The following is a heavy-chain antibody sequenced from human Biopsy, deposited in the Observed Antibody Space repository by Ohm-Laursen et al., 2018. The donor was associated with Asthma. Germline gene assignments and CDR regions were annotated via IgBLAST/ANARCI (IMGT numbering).Heavy chain of an antibody. CDR2: ISVYNGNT. J-gene: IGHJ6*02. CDR3: ARAVDYSHYYGIDV. D-gene: IGHD3-10*01. V-gene: IGHV1-18*01. Sequence: ASVKVSCQTSGYTFNSAGITWVRQAPGQGLEWMGWISVYNGNTKVAQKLQDRVTMITDTSTSTAYMELRSLRSDDTAVYFCARAVDYSHYYGIDVWCQGTTVTVS. CDR1: GYTFNSAG.